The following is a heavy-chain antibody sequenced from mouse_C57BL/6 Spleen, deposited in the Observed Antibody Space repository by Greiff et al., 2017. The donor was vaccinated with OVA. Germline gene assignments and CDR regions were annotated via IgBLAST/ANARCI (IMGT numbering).Heavy chain of an antibody. V-gene: IGHV5-4*01. CDR3: ARDNYDYDLWYFDV. D-gene: IGHD2-4*01. Sequence: EVQVVESGGGLVKPGGSLKLSCAASGFTFSSYAMSWVRQTPEKRLEWVATISDGGSYTYYPDNVKGRFTISRDNAKNNLYLQMSHLKSEDTAMYYCARDNYDYDLWYFDVWGTGTTVTVSS. CDR1: GFTFSSYA. CDR2: ISDGGSYT. J-gene: IGHJ1*03.